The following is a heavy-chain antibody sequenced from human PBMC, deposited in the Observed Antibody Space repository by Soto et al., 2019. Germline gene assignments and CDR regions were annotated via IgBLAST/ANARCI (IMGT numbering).Heavy chain of an antibody. V-gene: IGHV1-45*02. CDR1: GYTFTYRY. J-gene: IGHJ6*02. CDR2: ITPFNGNT. Sequence: SVKVSCKASGYTFTYRYLHWVRQAPGQALEWMGWITPFNGNTNYAQKFQDRVTITRDRSMSTAYMELSSLRSEDTAMYYCASFGYYYDSRGSSYGMDVWGQGTTVTVSS. D-gene: IGHD3-22*01. CDR3: ASFGYYYDSRGSSYGMDV.